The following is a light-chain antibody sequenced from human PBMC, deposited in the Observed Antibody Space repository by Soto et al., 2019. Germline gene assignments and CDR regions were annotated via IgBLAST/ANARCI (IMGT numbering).Light chain of an antibody. CDR2: AAY. Sequence: EIVLTQSPGTLSLSPGERATLSCRASQSVSNNYLAWYQQKPGQAPRLLIYAAYIRITGISDRLSGSGSGTDFTLTISRLEPEDSAVYYCQQNRRSSLTFGQGTKLEIK. J-gene: IGKJ2*01. V-gene: IGKV3-20*01. CDR1: QSVSNNY. CDR3: QQNRRSSLT.